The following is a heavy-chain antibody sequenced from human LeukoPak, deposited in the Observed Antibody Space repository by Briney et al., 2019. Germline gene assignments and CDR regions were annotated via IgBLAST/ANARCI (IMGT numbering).Heavy chain of an antibody. D-gene: IGHD3-9*01. J-gene: IGHJ4*02. CDR1: GYSISSGYY. V-gene: IGHV4-38-2*02. CDR3: ARLGANYDILTGYYLYYFDY. Sequence: EPSETLSLTCTVSGYSISSGYYWGWIRQPPGKGLEWIGSIYHSGSTYYNPSLKSRVTISVDTSKNQFSLKLSSVTAADTAVYYCARLGANYDILTGYYLYYFDYWGQGTLVTVSS. CDR2: IYHSGST.